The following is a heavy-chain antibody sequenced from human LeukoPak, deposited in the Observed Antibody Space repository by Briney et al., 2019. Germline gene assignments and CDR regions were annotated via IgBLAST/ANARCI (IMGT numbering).Heavy chain of an antibody. CDR1: GGSISSYY. D-gene: IGHD2-21*02. CDR2: IYYSGST. J-gene: IGHJ6*03. V-gene: IGHV4-59*12. CDR3: ARTRGDYYYYYYMDV. Sequence: ASETLSLTCTVSGGSISSYYWSWIRQPPGKGLEWIGYIYYSGSTNYNPSLKSRVTMSVDTSKNQFSLKLSSVTAADTAVYYCARTRGDYYYYYYMDVWGKGTTVTISS.